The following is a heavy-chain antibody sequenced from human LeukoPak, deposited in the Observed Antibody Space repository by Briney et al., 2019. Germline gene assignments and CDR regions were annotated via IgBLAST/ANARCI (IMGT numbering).Heavy chain of an antibody. J-gene: IGHJ4*02. CDR2: ISGSGGST. D-gene: IGHD1-1*01. V-gene: IGHV3-23*01. CDR1: GFTFSRYY. CDR3: AKDPAYKLEPNYFDY. Sequence: GGSLRLSCAASGFTFSRYYMGWVRQTPGKGLEWVSAISGSGGSTYYADSVKGRFTISRDNSKNTLYLQMNSLRAEDTAVYYCAKDPAYKLEPNYFDYWGQGTLVTVSS.